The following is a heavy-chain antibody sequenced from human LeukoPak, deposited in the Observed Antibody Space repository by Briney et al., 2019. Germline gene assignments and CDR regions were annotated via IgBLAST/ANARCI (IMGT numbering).Heavy chain of an antibody. CDR2: ISTSSSYI. D-gene: IGHD1-26*01. J-gene: IGHJ4*02. CDR3: APVGATTAFDY. Sequence: PGGSLRLSCAASGFTFSSYTMNWVRQAPGKGLEWVSSISTSSSYIYYADSVKGRFTISRDNAKNSLYLQMNSLRAEDTAVYYCAPVGATTAFDYWGQGTLVIVSS. CDR1: GFTFSSYT. V-gene: IGHV3-21*01.